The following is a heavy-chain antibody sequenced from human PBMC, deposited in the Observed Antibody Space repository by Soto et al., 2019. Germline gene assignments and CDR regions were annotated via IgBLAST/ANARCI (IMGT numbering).Heavy chain of an antibody. CDR1: GGSISSGGYS. CDR2: IYHSGST. CDR3: ARAIGWFGELLGGYYFDY. D-gene: IGHD3-10*01. Sequence: QLLLQESGSGLVKPSQTLSLTCAVSGGSISSGGYSWSWIRQPPGKGLEWIGYIYHSGSTYYNPSLKSRVTISVDRSKNQFSLKLSSVTAADTAVYYCARAIGWFGELLGGYYFDYWGQGTLVTVSS. J-gene: IGHJ4*02. V-gene: IGHV4-30-2*01.